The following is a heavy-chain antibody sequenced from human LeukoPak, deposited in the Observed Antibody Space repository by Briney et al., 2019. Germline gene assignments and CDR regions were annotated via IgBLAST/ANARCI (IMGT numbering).Heavy chain of an antibody. CDR1: GFTFSSYA. D-gene: IGHD2-2*02. Sequence: PGGSLRLSCAASGFTFSSYAMIWVRQAPGKGLEWVSAISGSGGSTYYADSVKGRFTISRDNSRNTLYLQINSLRAEDTAVYYCAKGMSRLGYCSSTSCYTAGYWGQGTLVTVSS. J-gene: IGHJ4*02. CDR3: AKGMSRLGYCSSTSCYTAGY. CDR2: ISGSGGST. V-gene: IGHV3-23*01.